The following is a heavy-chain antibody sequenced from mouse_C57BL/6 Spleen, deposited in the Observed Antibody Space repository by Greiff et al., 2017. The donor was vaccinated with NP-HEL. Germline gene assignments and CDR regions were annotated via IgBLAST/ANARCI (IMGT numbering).Heavy chain of an antibody. V-gene: IGHV14-2*01. Sequence: EVQVVESGAELVKPGASVKLSCTASGFNIKDYYMHWVKQRTEQGLEWIGRIDPEDGETKYAPKFQGKATITADTSSNTAYLQLSSLTSEDTAVYYCASGGFYYDYDGYAMDYWGQGTSVTVSS. CDR3: ASGGFYYDYDGYAMDY. CDR1: GFNIKDYY. CDR2: IDPEDGET. D-gene: IGHD2-4*01. J-gene: IGHJ4*01.